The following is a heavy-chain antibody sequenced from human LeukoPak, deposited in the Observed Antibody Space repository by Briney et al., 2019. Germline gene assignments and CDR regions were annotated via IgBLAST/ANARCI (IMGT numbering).Heavy chain of an antibody. J-gene: IGHJ4*02. CDR1: GGSISRYY. CDR3: ARGPNNEAYYYGSGTYDY. V-gene: IGHV4-59*01. D-gene: IGHD3-10*01. Sequence: SETLSLTCTVSGGSISRYYWSWIRQPPGKGLEWVGYIYYSGSTTYNPSLKSRVTISVDTSKNQFSLKLSSVTAADTAVYYCARGPNNEAYYYGSGTYDYWGQGTLVTVSS. CDR2: IYYSGST.